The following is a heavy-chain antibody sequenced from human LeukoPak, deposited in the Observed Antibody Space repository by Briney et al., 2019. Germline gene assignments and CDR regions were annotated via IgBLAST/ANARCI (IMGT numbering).Heavy chain of an antibody. CDR1: GGSISSYY. D-gene: IGHD6-6*01. CDR3: ARRPLEYSSSGGDYFDY. J-gene: IGHJ4*02. CDR2: IYYSGST. Sequence: SETLSLTCTVSGGSISSYYWSWIRQPPGKGLEWIGSIYYSGSTYYNPSLKSRVTISVDTSKNQFSLKLSSVTAADTAVYYCARRPLEYSSSGGDYFDYWGQGTLVTVSS. V-gene: IGHV4-59*05.